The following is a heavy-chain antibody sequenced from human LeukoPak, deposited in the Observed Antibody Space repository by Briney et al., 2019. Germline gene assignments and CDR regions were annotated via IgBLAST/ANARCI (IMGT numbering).Heavy chain of an antibody. Sequence: PGGSLRLSCAASGFTFSNYAMTWVRQAPGKGLEWVSSLSESGVATYYADSVEGQLTISRDNSKNTLYLQMNSLRTEDTAVYYCAKKGGNLSPGNYFDYWGQGTLVTVSS. CDR1: GFTFSNYA. J-gene: IGHJ4*02. CDR2: LSESGVAT. CDR3: AKKGGNLSPGNYFDY. V-gene: IGHV3-23*01. D-gene: IGHD1-7*01.